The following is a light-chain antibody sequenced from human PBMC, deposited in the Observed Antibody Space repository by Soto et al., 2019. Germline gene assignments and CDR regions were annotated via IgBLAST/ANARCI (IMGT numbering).Light chain of an antibody. J-gene: IGKJ4*01. CDR2: VAS. CDR3: QQYNKWPLS. V-gene: IGKV3-15*01. CDR1: QTVYSN. Sequence: EIVMTQSPATLSVSPGERATLSCRASQTVYSNLAWYQQKPGQAPRLLIYVASTRATGIPARFSASGSGTEFTLTISSLQSEDFAVYFRQQYNKWPLSFGGGTKVEIK.